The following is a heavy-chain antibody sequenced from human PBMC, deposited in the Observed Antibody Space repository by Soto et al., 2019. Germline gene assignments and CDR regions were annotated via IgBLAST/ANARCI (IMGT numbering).Heavy chain of an antibody. V-gene: IGHV1-3*01. CDR2: INAGNGNT. J-gene: IGHJ6*02. Sequence: QVQLVQSGAEVKKPGASVKVSCKASGYTFTSYAMHWVRQAPGQRLEWMGWINAGNGNTKYSQKFQGRVTITRDTSASTDYMELSSLRSEDTAVYYCARDRGGYCSSTSCPTYGMDVWGQGTTVTVSS. D-gene: IGHD2-2*01. CDR1: GYTFTSYA. CDR3: ARDRGGYCSSTSCPTYGMDV.